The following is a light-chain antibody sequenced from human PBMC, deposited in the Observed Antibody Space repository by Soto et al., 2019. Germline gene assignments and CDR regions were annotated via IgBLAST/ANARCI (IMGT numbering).Light chain of an antibody. V-gene: IGKV3-20*01. Sequence: PGERATLSCRASQTVSSSLAWYQQKPGQAPRLLIYGASSRATGIPDRFSGSGSGTDFTLTINRLEPEDFAVYYCEQYDKSITFGGGTKVDIK. CDR1: QTVSSS. CDR3: EQYDKSIT. CDR2: GAS. J-gene: IGKJ4*01.